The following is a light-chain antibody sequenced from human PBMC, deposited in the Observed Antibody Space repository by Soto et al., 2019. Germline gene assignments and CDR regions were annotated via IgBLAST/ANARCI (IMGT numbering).Light chain of an antibody. Sequence: QSALTQPASVSGSPGQSISISCTGTSSDVGGYNSVSWYQQHPGQAPKLMIYEVNKRPSGVSNRFSGTKSGNTAPLTISGLQPDDEADYYCCFFTVTASHNVFGPGTKVTVL. CDR2: EVN. J-gene: IGLJ1*01. CDR3: CFFTVTASHNV. CDR1: SSDVGGYNS. V-gene: IGLV2-14*01.